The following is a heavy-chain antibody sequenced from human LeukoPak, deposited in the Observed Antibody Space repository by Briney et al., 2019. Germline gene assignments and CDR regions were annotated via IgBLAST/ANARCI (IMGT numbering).Heavy chain of an antibody. CDR1: GFIFSRYG. V-gene: IGHV3-23*01. D-gene: IGHD6-19*01. CDR3: AKDHLPGIVVADRDC. J-gene: IGHJ4*02. CDR2: ISGSGGTT. Sequence: GGSLRLSCAASGFIFSRYGMSWVRQAPGKGLEWVSAISGSGGTTYYADSVKGRFTISRDNSENTLYLQINSLRAEDTAVYYCAKDHLPGIVVADRDCWGQGTLVTVSS.